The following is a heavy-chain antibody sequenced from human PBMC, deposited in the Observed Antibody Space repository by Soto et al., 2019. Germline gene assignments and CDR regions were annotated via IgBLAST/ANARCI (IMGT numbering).Heavy chain of an antibody. D-gene: IGHD6-6*01. CDR2: ISYDGSNK. CDR1: GFTFSSYG. J-gene: IGHJ6*02. Sequence: QVQLVESGGGVVQPGRSLRLSCAASGFTFSSYGMHWVRQAPGKGLEWVAVISYDGSNKYYADSVKGRFTISRDNSKNTLYLQMNSLRAEDTAVYYCAKDRYSSSPTSQGYYGMDVWGQGTTVTVSS. V-gene: IGHV3-30*18. CDR3: AKDRYSSSPTSQGYYGMDV.